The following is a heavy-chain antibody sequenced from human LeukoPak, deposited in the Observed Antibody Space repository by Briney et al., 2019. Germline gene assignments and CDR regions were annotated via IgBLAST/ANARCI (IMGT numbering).Heavy chain of an antibody. V-gene: IGHV3-74*01. CDR3: TRRAAALDAFDI. J-gene: IGHJ3*02. Sequence: PGGSLGLSCAASGFTFSSYWMHWVRQAPGKGLVWVSRIKSDGSSTTYADSVKGRFTISRDNAKNTLYLQMNSLRAEDTAVYYCTRRAAALDAFDIWGQGTMVTVSS. CDR2: IKSDGSST. CDR1: GFTFSSYW. D-gene: IGHD6-13*01.